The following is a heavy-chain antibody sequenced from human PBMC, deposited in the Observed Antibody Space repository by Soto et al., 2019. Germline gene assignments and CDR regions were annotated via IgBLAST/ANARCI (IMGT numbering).Heavy chain of an antibody. CDR2: VNPILSMS. Sequence: QVQLVQSGAEVKRPGSSVKVSCKASGDTFSFYSINWVRQAPGLGLEWMGRVNPILSMSNYAQRFQGRVPMTADKYTSTAYMELSGLRSEDTAMYYCATSYGSGYRAFDYWGQGALVTVSS. CDR1: GDTFSFYS. D-gene: IGHD3-10*01. V-gene: IGHV1-69*04. CDR3: ATSYGSGYRAFDY. J-gene: IGHJ4*02.